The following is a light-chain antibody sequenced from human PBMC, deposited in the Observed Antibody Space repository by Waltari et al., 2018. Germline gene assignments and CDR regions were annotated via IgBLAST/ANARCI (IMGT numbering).Light chain of an antibody. V-gene: IGLV1-44*01. CDR3: ATWDATLDTWM. CDR1: SSNIATDI. Sequence: QSVVTQSPSASGAPGQRVTLSCSGSSSNIATDIVNWYQQFPGTAPKLLIYANNQWPSGVPGRFSGSRSGTSASLVISGLQSEDEADYYCATWDATLDTWMFGGGTKVTVL. CDR2: ANN. J-gene: IGLJ3*02.